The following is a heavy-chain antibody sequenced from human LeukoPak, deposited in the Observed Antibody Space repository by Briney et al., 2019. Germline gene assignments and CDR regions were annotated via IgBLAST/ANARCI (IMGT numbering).Heavy chain of an antibody. CDR1: GFTFSRYD. D-gene: IGHD3-22*01. V-gene: IGHV3-13*01. Sequence: PGGSLRLSCAASGFTFSRYDMHWVRQVTGKGLEWVSAISTAGDTYYPGSVKGRFTVSRENAKNSLYLQMNSLSAGDTAVYYCAREISGGYDGLDVWGQGTTVTVSS. CDR2: ISTAGDT. J-gene: IGHJ6*02. CDR3: AREISGGYDGLDV.